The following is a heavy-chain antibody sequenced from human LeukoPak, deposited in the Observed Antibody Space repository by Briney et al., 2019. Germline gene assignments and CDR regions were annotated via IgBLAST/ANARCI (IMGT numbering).Heavy chain of an antibody. D-gene: IGHD2-15*01. Sequence: GASVKVSCKASGYTFTDDYLHWVRQAPGQGLEWMGWLNPKSGATHYAQMFQGRVTMTRDTSISAAYLDLRGLRSDDTAVYYCARGELKMGSGGTYFRWWGQGTLVSVSS. CDR2: LNPKSGAT. V-gene: IGHV1-2*02. J-gene: IGHJ4*02. CDR1: GYTFTDDY. CDR3: ARGELKMGSGGTYFRW.